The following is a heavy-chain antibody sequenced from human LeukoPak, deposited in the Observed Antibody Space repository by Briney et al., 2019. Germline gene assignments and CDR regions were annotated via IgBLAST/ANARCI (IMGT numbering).Heavy chain of an antibody. CDR3: ARGGADKYFYYYMDI. J-gene: IGHJ6*03. CDR1: GGSISSFY. D-gene: IGHD1-26*01. Sequence: PSETLSLTCTVSGGSISSFYWNWIRQPPGKGLGWIGFIDYSESTNYNPSLKSRVTISVDTSKNQFSLKLSSVTAADTAVYFCARGGADKYFYYYMDIWGKGTTVSVSS. CDR2: IDYSEST. V-gene: IGHV4-59*01.